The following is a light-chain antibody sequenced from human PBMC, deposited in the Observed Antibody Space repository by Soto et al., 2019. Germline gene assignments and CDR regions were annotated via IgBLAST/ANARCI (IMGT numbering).Light chain of an antibody. V-gene: IGKV3-20*01. CDR3: QQYGTPPPNA. Sequence: EIVLTQSPGTLSLSPGERATLSCRASQSISSSYLAWYQQKPGQAPRVLIYCASSRATGIPDRFSGSGSGTDFTLTISRLEPEDFAVYFCQQYGTPPPNAFGQGTKVEIK. J-gene: IGKJ2*01. CDR2: CAS. CDR1: QSISSSY.